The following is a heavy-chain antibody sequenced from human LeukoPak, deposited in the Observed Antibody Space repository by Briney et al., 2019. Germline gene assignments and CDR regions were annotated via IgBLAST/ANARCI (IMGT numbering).Heavy chain of an antibody. CDR1: GGSISSGGHY. CDR2: INHSGST. CDR3: VKEGRFLGDYGLDV. D-gene: IGHD3-3*01. V-gene: IGHV4-31*03. J-gene: IGHJ6*02. Sequence: SETLSLTCTVSGGSISSGGHYWTWIRQHPGKGLEWIGYINHSGSTYYNPSLKGRVTTSMDTSKNQFSLNLRTVTAADTAVYYCVKEGRFLGDYGLDVWGQGTTVIVSS.